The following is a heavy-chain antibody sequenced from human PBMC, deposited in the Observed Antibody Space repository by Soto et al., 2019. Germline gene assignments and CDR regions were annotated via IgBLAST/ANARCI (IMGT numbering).Heavy chain of an antibody. D-gene: IGHD2-15*01. Sequence: SETLSLTCAVYGGSFSGYYWSWIRQPPGKGLEWIGEINHSGSTNYNPSLKSRVTISVDRSKNQFSLQMTSVTAADTAVYYCAKNLPRTGSFHYWGQGTLVTVS. J-gene: IGHJ4*02. CDR1: GGSFSGYY. CDR3: AKNLPRTGSFHY. CDR2: INHSGST. V-gene: IGHV4-34*01.